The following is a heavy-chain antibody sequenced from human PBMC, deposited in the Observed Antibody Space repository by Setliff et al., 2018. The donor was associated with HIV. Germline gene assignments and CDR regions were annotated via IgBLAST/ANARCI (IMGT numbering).Heavy chain of an antibody. Sequence: GGSLRLSCAASGFNFNDYAMHWVRQAPGEGLEWVSGISWNSGSIGYADSVKGRFSISRDNDKDSVYLQMNSLRTEDTAFYYCAKKVAGVNWYFDLWGRGTLVTVSS. CDR3: AKKVAGVNWYFDL. V-gene: IGHV3-9*01. J-gene: IGHJ2*01. CDR2: ISWNSGSI. CDR1: GFNFNDYA. D-gene: IGHD6-19*01.